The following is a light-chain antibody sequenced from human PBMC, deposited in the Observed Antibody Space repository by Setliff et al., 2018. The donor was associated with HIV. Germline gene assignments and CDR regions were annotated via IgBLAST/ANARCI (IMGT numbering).Light chain of an antibody. CDR2: DVI. Sequence: QSVLTQPASVSGSPGQSITISCTGISSDVGGYYSVSWYQQHPGKAPKLMIYDVINRPSGVSNRFSGSRSGNTASLTISGLQVEDEADYYCSSYTTSSTLYVFGPGTKVTXL. CDR1: SSDVGGYYS. V-gene: IGLV2-14*03. J-gene: IGLJ1*01. CDR3: SSYTTSSTLYV.